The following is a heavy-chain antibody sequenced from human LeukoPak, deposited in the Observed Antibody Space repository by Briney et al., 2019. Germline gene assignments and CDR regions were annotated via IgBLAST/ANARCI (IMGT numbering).Heavy chain of an antibody. CDR2: ISYDGSNK. J-gene: IGHJ5*02. Sequence: PGGSLRLSCAASGFTFSSYWMSWVRQAPGKGLEWVAVISYDGSNKYYADSVKGRFTISRDNSKNTLYLQMNSLRAEDTAVYYCAKDYGSDILTGYYPVGSSRFDPWGQGTLVTVSS. CDR1: GFTFSSYW. V-gene: IGHV3-30*18. CDR3: AKDYGSDILTGYYPVGSSRFDP. D-gene: IGHD3-9*01.